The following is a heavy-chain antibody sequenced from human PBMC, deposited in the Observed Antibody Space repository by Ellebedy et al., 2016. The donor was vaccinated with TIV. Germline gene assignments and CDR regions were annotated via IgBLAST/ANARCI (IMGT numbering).Heavy chain of an antibody. CDR1: GLPFSSHA. J-gene: IGHJ4*02. CDR2: ISSTGYYI. Sequence: GESLKISCAASGLPFSSHAMSWVRQAPGKGLEWVSSISSTGYYIYYADSLKGRLTISRDDARNSLYLQMNSLRAEDTAVYYCARSGELDSWGQGTLVTVSS. D-gene: IGHD1-26*01. CDR3: ARSGELDS. V-gene: IGHV3-21*01.